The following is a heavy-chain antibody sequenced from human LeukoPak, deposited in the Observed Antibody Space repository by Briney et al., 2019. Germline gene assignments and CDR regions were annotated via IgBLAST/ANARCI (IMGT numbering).Heavy chain of an antibody. D-gene: IGHD1-1*01. Sequence: ASVKVSCKASNYNFNNYGVSCVRQAPGQGLEWVGWISGYNGDTDYAQKFQGRVILTTDTSTSTVYMEVRSLRSDDTAVYYCARVFTGTPDYWGQGTLVTVSS. CDR2: ISGYNGDT. J-gene: IGHJ4*02. CDR3: ARVFTGTPDY. CDR1: NYNFNNYG. V-gene: IGHV1-18*01.